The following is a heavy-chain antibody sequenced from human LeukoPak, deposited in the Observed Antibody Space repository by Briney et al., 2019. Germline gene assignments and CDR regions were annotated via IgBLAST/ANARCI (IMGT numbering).Heavy chain of an antibody. Sequence: GGSLRLSCAASGITFTNAWLTWVRQAPGKGLEWVGRVKTKGDGGAADYAAPVKGRFTISRDDSTRTLYLQMNSLKTEDTAVYYCTTDRMIYATNWAVSWFDPWGQGTLVTVSS. D-gene: IGHD2-8*01. V-gene: IGHV3-15*01. CDR1: GITFTNAW. J-gene: IGHJ5*02. CDR3: TTDRMIYATNWAVSWFDP. CDR2: VKTKGDGGAA.